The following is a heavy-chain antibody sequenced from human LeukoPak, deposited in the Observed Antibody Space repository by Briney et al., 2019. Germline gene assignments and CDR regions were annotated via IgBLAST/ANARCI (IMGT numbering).Heavy chain of an antibody. J-gene: IGHJ4*02. Sequence: PGGSLRLSCAASGFSFSSYGMYWVRQAPGKGLEWVAVIWHDESAEFYGDSVRGRFGISRDNSKNTLYLQMDCLGVEDTARYYCAKDHRGGWSGYFDSWGQGALVTVSS. CDR1: GFSFSSYG. V-gene: IGHV3-33*06. CDR3: AKDHRGGWSGYFDS. CDR2: IWHDESAE. D-gene: IGHD6-19*01.